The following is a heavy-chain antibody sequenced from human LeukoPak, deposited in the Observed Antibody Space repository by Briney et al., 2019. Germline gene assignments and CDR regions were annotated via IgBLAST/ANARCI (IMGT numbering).Heavy chain of an antibody. Sequence: PGGSLRLSCVASGFTFSSNAMSWVRQAPGKGLEWVSAITGSGGGTYYADSVKGRFTISRDNSKNTLYLQMNSLRAEDTAVYYCAMRGPTVTTDPFDYWGQGTLVTVSS. CDR2: ITGSGGGT. D-gene: IGHD4-17*01. CDR1: GFTFSSNA. V-gene: IGHV3-23*01. J-gene: IGHJ4*02. CDR3: AMRGPTVTTDPFDY.